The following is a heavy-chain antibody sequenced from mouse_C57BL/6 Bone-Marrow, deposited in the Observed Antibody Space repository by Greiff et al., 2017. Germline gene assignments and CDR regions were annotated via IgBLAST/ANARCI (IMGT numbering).Heavy chain of an antibody. D-gene: IGHD1-1*01. J-gene: IGHJ1*03. Sequence: QVQLQQSGPELVKPGASVKISCKASGYAFSSSWMNWVKQRPGKGLEWIGRIYPGDGDTNYNGKFKGKATLTADTSSSTAYMQLSSLTSEDSAVYFCGREYYGNDGYFDVWGTGTTVTVSA. V-gene: IGHV1-82*01. CDR1: GYAFSSSW. CDR3: GREYYGNDGYFDV. CDR2: IYPGDGDT.